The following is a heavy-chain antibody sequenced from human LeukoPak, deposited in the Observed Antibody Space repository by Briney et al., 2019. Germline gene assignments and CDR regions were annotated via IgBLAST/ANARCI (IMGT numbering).Heavy chain of an antibody. CDR2: IYYSGNS. Sequence: SETLSLTCTVSGGSISSGDYYWSWIRQHPGKGLEWIGYIYYSGNSYYNPSLKSRLTISVDTSSNQFSLRLTSVTAADTAVYYCARDHISGSLAHDPWGQGTLVTVSS. CDR3: ARDHISGSLAHDP. CDR1: GGSISSGDYY. J-gene: IGHJ5*02. V-gene: IGHV4-31*03. D-gene: IGHD3-10*01.